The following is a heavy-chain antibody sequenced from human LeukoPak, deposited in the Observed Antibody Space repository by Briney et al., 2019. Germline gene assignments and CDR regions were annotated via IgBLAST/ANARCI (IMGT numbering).Heavy chain of an antibody. CDR2: ISSDGSKN. CDR3: VKGLVQTTMSYSVDY. V-gene: IGHV3-30*18. J-gene: IGHJ4*02. Sequence: GGSLRLSCAASGFTFTNYAMHWVRQTPGKGLEWVALISSDGSKNIYADPVKGRFSVSRDNSKNTLYLQMNSLRAEDTAVYYCVKGLVQTTMSYSVDYWGQGALVTVSS. CDR1: GFTFTNYA. D-gene: IGHD1-1*01.